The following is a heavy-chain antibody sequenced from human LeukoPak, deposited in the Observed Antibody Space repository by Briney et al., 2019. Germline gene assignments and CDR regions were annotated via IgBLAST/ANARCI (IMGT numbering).Heavy chain of an antibody. CDR3: ARESVIAALDY. Sequence: SETLSLTCAVYGGSFSGYYWSWIRQPPGKGLEWIGYIYYSGSTNYSPSLKSRVTISVDTSRNQFSLKLSSVTAADTAVYYCARESVIAALDYWGQGTLVTVSS. D-gene: IGHD6-13*01. J-gene: IGHJ4*02. CDR1: GGSFSGYY. CDR2: IYYSGST. V-gene: IGHV4-59*01.